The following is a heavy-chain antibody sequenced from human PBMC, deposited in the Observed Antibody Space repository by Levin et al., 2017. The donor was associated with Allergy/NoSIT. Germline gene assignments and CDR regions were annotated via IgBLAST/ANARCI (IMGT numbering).Heavy chain of an antibody. D-gene: IGHD7-27*01. CDR3: ARDRIESLDWGYYYGMDV. Sequence: GGSLRLSCAASGFTFSSYSMNWVRQAPGKGLEWVSSISSSSSYIYYADSVKGRFTISRDNAKNSLYLQMNSLRAEDTAVYYCARDRIESLDWGYYYGMDVWGQGTTVTVSS. CDR1: GFTFSSYS. J-gene: IGHJ6*02. V-gene: IGHV3-21*01. CDR2: ISSSSSYI.